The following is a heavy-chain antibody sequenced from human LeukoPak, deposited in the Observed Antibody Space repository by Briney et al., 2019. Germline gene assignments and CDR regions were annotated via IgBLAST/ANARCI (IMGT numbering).Heavy chain of an antibody. V-gene: IGHV4-38-2*01. Sequence: SETLSLTCGVSGYSISIGYFWAWVRHSPGKGLEWIATIYHTGSAYYNPSLESRVTISADTSKNEFSLNLKSVTAADTAVYFCARAGWIITSAIDYWGQGTLVTVSS. D-gene: IGHD1-20*01. CDR2: IYHTGSA. CDR3: ARAGWIITSAIDY. J-gene: IGHJ4*02. CDR1: GYSISIGYF.